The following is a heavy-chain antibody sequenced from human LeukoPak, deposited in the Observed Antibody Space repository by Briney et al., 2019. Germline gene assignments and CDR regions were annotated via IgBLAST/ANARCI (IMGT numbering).Heavy chain of an antibody. V-gene: IGHV3-23*01. CDR1: GFTFSSYA. J-gene: IGHJ4*02. CDR2: ISGSGGST. CDR3: ASTTKGTAMVRGYFDY. D-gene: IGHD5-18*01. Sequence: PGGSLRLSCAASGFTFSSYAMSWVRQAPGKGLEWVSAISGSGGSTYYADSVKGRFTISRDNSKNTLYLQMSSLRAEDTAVYYCASTTKGTAMVRGYFDYWGQGTLVTVSS.